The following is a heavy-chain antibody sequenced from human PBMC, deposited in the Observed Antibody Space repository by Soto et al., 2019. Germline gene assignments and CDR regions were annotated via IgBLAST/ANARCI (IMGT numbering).Heavy chain of an antibody. D-gene: IGHD3-3*01. J-gene: IGHJ4*02. CDR1: GFTFSSYG. V-gene: IGHV3-30*18. CDR2: ISYDGSNK. Sequence: QVQLVESGGGVVQPGRSLRLSCAASGFTFSSYGMHWVRQAPGKGLEWVAVISYDGSNKYYADSVKGRFTISRDNSKSTLYLQMNSLRAEDTAVYYCAKDQDFWSGFPTDYWGQGTLVTVSS. CDR3: AKDQDFWSGFPTDY.